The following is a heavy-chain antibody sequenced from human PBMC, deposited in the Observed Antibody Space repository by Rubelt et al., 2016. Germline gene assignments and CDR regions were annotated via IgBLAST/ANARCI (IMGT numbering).Heavy chain of an antibody. J-gene: IGHJ6*02. CDR3: TREAQPRYCFGGSCYPPYYFYHGMDL. V-gene: IGHV3-49*03. D-gene: IGHD2-15*01. CDR2: IRSEAYGGTT. CDR1: GVTFVDNG. Sequence: GGSLRLSCTASGVTFVDNGISWFRQAPEKGLEWVAFIRSEAYGGTTEYAASVKGSFTISRDDSRSIAYLQMNSLRIEDTAVYYCTREAQPRYCFGGSCYPPYYFYHGMDLWGQGTTVTVSS.